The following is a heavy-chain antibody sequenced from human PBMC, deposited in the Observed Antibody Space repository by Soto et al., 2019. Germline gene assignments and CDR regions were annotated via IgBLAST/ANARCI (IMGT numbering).Heavy chain of an antibody. CDR1: GGSFSGYY. J-gene: IGHJ5*02. V-gene: IGHV4-34*01. CDR2: INHSGST. Sequence: PSETLSLTCAVYGGSFSGYYWSSIRHAPGKGLEWIGEINHSGSTNYNPSLKSRVTISVDTSKNQFSLKLSSVTAADTAVYYCARARVGATKGGSLFDPWGQGTLVTVS. CDR3: ARARVGATKGGSLFDP. D-gene: IGHD1-26*01.